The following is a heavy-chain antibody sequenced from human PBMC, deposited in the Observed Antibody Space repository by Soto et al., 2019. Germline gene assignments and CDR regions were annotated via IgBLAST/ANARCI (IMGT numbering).Heavy chain of an antibody. V-gene: IGHV4-4*02. Sequence: QVQLQESGPGLVKPSGTLSLTCAVSGASINGVYWWSWVRQPLGKGPEWIGEIYHTGTTNYNPSLKSRVTISVDKSKNQFSLNVYSVTAADTAIYYCARDGFRQHLWYNWGQGTLVTVSS. J-gene: IGHJ4*02. CDR1: GASINGVYW. D-gene: IGHD5-18*01. CDR2: IYHTGTT. CDR3: ARDGFRQHLWYN.